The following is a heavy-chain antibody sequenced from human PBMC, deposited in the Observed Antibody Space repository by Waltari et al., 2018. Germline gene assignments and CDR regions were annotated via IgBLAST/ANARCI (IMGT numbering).Heavy chain of an antibody. D-gene: IGHD3-10*01. CDR3: ARELPGSLVVLDH. J-gene: IGHJ4*02. CDR1: GLPFTHVW. Sequence: EVQLVESGGGLVQPGGSLRLSCAPSGLPFTHVWMSWVRQAPGKGLEGMANIKEDGSDRNHVDSVKGRFTISRDNAKNSLYLQMNSLRAEDTAMYYCARELPGSLVVLDHWGQGTLVIVSS. V-gene: IGHV3-7*01. CDR2: IKEDGSDR.